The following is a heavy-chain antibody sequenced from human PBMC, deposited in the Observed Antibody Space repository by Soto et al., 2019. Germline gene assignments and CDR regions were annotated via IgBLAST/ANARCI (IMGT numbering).Heavy chain of an antibody. J-gene: IGHJ3*01. Sequence: ASVKVSCKDSGYTFTGYYLHWLRQAPGHGLEWRGWINLKSGGAIYAHNFQGRVTMTTATSISTVYVGLRSLRSDGTAMYYCARRKLRGPGSAFHLLAQGTTLTV. D-gene: IGHD2-15*01. CDR3: ARRKLRGPGSAFHL. CDR2: INLKSGGA. V-gene: IGHV1-2*07. CDR1: GYTFTGYY.